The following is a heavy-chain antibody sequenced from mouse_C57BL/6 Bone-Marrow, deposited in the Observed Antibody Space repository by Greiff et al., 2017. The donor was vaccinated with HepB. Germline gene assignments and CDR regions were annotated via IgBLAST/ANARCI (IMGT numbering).Heavy chain of an antibody. CDR2: INPNNGGT. CDR1: GYTFTDYY. D-gene: IGHD1-1*01. CDR3: ARGAPYYGSSYDYVDY. V-gene: IGHV1-26*01. J-gene: IGHJ2*01. Sequence: EVQLQQSGPELVKPGASVKISCKASGYTFTDYYMNWVKQSHGKSLEWIGDINPNNGGTSYNQKFKGKATLTVDKSSSTAYMELRSLTSEDSAVYYCARGAPYYGSSYDYVDYWGQGTPLTVSS.